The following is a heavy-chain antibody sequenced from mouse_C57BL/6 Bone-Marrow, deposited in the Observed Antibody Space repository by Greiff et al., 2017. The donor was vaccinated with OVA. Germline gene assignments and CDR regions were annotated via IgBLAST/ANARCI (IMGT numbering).Heavy chain of an antibody. CDR2: IDPSDSYT. Sequence: VQLQQPGAELVKPGASVKLSCKASGYTFTSYWMQWVKQRPGQGLEWIGEIDPSDSYTNYNQKFKGKATLTVDTSSSTAYLQLSSLTSEESAVYYCARKDHFDVWGTGTTVTVSS. CDR1: GYTFTSYW. CDR3: ARKDHFDV. V-gene: IGHV1-50*01. J-gene: IGHJ1*03.